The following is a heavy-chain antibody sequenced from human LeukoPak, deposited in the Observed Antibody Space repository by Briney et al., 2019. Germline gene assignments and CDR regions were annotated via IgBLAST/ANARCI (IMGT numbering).Heavy chain of an antibody. J-gene: IGHJ4*02. CDR3: ARLVGRTVDNY. V-gene: IGHV4-34*01. Sequence: SETLSLTCAVYGGSFSAYYWSWIRRPPGKGLEWIGEINHSGSTNYNPSLKSRVTISVDTSKNQFSLKLSSVTAADTAVYYCARLVGRTVDNYWGQGTLVTVSS. CDR2: INHSGST. D-gene: IGHD1-26*01. CDR1: GGSFSAYY.